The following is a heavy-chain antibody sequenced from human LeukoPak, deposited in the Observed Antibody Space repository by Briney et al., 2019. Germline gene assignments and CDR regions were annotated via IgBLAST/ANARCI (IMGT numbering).Heavy chain of an antibody. J-gene: IGHJ3*02. CDR2: TSHDGNNK. V-gene: IGHV3-30*04. D-gene: IGHD2-2*01. CDR1: GFTFSIYT. CDR3: ARDSSTSIFSLNAFDI. Sequence: GGSLKLSCAASGFTFSIYTMHWVRQAPGKGLEWVAVTSHDGNNKKYADSVKGRFTISRDNSKNTLYLQMNSLRAEDTAVFYCARDSSTSIFSLNAFDIWGQGTMVTVSS.